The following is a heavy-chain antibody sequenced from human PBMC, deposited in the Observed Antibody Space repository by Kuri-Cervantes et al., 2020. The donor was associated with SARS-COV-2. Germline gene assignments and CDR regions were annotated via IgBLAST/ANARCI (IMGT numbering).Heavy chain of an antibody. J-gene: IGHJ6*02. CDR3: ARQVVVPAYGMDV. Sequence: ASVTVSCKPSGYTFTSYYMHWVRQAPGQGLEWMGIINPSGGSTSYVQKFQGRVTMTRGTSTSTDYMELSSLRSEDTAVYYCARQVVVPAYGMDVWGQGTTVTVSS. V-gene: IGHV1-46*01. CDR1: GYTFTSYY. CDR2: INPSGGST. D-gene: IGHD2-2*01.